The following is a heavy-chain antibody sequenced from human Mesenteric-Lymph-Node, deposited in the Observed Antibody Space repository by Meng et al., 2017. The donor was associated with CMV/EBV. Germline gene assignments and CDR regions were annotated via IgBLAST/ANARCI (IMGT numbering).Heavy chain of an antibody. Sequence: GGSLRLSCAASGFTFSSYSMNWVRQAPGKGLEWVSSISSSGSYIYYADSVKGRFTISRDNAKNSLYLQMNSLRAEDTAVYYCARDLIAGISATGSGYWGQGTLVTVSS. CDR1: GFTFSSYS. V-gene: IGHV3-21*01. J-gene: IGHJ4*02. CDR3: ARDLIAGISATGSGY. CDR2: ISSSGSYI. D-gene: IGHD6-13*01.